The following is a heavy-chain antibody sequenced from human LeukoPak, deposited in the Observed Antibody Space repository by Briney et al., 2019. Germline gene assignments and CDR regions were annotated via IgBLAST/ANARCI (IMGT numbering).Heavy chain of an antibody. V-gene: IGHV4-38-2*01. J-gene: IGHJ5*02. Sequence: GSLRLSCAASGFTFSSYAMSWVRQAPGKGLEWIGSISHRIGRIYQSESTYLRPSLKSRVSIFVDTSRNQFSLNLSSVTAADTAVYYCARLVAGTVIGWFDPWGQGTLVTVSS. CDR1: GFTFSSYA. CDR3: ARLVAGTVIGWFDP. CDR2: ISHRIGRIYQSEST. D-gene: IGHD2-21*01.